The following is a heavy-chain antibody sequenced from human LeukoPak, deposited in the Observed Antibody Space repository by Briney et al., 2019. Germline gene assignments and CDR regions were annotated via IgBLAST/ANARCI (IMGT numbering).Heavy chain of an antibody. D-gene: IGHD1-26*01. J-gene: IGHJ5*02. V-gene: IGHV4-30-4*08. CDR1: GGSISSGDYY. CDR2: IYYSGST. CDR3: ARERGSYYAYNWFAP. Sequence: PSETLSLTCTVSGGSISSGDYYWSWIRQPPGKGLEWIGYIYYSGSTYYNPSLKSRVTISVETSKNQFSLKLSSVTAAATAVYSCARERGSYYAYNWFAPWGQGTLVTVSS.